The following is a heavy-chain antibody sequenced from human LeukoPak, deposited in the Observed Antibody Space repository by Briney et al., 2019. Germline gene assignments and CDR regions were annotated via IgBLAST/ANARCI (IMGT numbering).Heavy chain of an antibody. CDR1: GYSISSGYY. J-gene: IGHJ6*02. D-gene: IGHD6-13*01. CDR2: IYHSGST. V-gene: IGHV4-38-2*02. Sequence: SETLSLTCTVSGYSISSGYYWGWIRQPPGKGLEWIGSIYHSGSTYYNPSLKSRVTISVDTSKNQFSLKLSSVTAADTAVYYCAGYSSSWYSFYYYYGMDVWGQGTTVTVSS. CDR3: AGYSSSWYSFYYYYGMDV.